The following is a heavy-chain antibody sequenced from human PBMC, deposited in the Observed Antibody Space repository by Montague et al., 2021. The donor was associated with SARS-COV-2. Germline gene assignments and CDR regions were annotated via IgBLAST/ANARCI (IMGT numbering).Heavy chain of an antibody. V-gene: IGHV4-39*07. CDR1: GGSISSSSYY. D-gene: IGHD6-13*01. J-gene: IGHJ6*02. CDR3: ARVGRQQLVRLSGMDV. Sequence: SETLSLTRTLSGGSISSSSYYWGWIRQPPGKGLEWIGSIYYSGSTYYXPSLKSRVTISVDTSKNQFSLKLSSVTAADTAVYYCARVGRQQLVRLSGMDVWGQGTTVTVPS. CDR2: IYYSGST.